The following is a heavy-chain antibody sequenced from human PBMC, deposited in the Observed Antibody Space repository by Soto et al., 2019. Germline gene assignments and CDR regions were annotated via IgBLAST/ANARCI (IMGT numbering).Heavy chain of an antibody. V-gene: IGHV3-30*18. CDR1: GFTFSSYG. Sequence: GGSLRLSCAASGFTFSSYGMHWVLQAPGKGLEWVAVISYDGSNKYYADSVKGRFTISRDNSKNTLYLQMNSLRAEDTAVYYCAKGHTSGYARCYFDYWGQGTLVTVSS. CDR3: AKGHTSGYARCYFDY. CDR2: ISYDGSNK. J-gene: IGHJ4*02. D-gene: IGHD5-12*01.